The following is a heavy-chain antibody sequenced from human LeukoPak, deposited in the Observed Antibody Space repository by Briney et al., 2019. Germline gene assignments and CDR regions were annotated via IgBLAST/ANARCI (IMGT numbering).Heavy chain of an antibody. CDR1: GFTVSSNY. Sequence: GGSLRLSCAASGFTVSSNYMSWVRQAPGKGLEWVSVIYSGGSTYYADSVKGRFTISRDNSKNTLYLQMNSLRDEDTAVYYCARAEVRLRGFDYWGQGTLATVSS. CDR2: IYSGGST. CDR3: ARAEVRLRGFDY. V-gene: IGHV3-66*01. D-gene: IGHD1-1*01. J-gene: IGHJ4*02.